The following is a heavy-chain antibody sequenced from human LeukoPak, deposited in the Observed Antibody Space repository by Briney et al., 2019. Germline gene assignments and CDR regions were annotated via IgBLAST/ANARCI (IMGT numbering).Heavy chain of an antibody. D-gene: IGHD3-10*01. CDR3: ASAYGSGSYSAFDI. CDR1: GGSISSGGYS. CDR2: IYHSGST. Sequence: SQTLSLTCAVSGGSISSGGYSWSWIRQPPGKGLEWIGYIYHSGSTYYNPSLKSRVTISVDRSKNQFSLKLSSVTAADTAVYYCASAYGSGSYSAFDIWGQGTMVTVSS. V-gene: IGHV4-30-2*01. J-gene: IGHJ3*02.